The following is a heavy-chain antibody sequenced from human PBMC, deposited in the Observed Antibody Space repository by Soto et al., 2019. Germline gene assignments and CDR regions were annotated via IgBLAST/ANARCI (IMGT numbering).Heavy chain of an antibody. CDR1: GFSLSNARMG. CDR2: IFSNDEK. J-gene: IGHJ4*02. V-gene: IGHV2-26*01. D-gene: IGHD6-13*01. Sequence: SGPTLVNPTETLTLTCTVSGFSLSNARMGVSWIRQPPGKALEWLAHIFSNDEKSYSTSLKSRLTISKDTSKSQVVLTMTNMDPVDTATYYCARILPGIAAAGLNFDDWGQGTLVTVLL. CDR3: ARILPGIAAAGLNFDD.